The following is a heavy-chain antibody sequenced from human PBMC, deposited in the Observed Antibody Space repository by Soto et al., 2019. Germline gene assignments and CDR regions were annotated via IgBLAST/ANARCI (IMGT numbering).Heavy chain of an antibody. CDR1: GYTFTGYY. CDR2: INPNSGGT. D-gene: IGHD6-13*01. J-gene: IGHJ6*02. CDR3: ARDRGYSSSWYGSYYYYYGMDV. V-gene: IGHV1-2*04. Sequence: ASVKVSCKASGYTFTGYYMHWVRQAPGQGLEWMGWINPNSGGTNYAQKFQGWVTMTRDTSISTAYMELSRLRSDDTAVYYCARDRGYSSSWYGSYYYYYGMDVWGQGTTVTVSS.